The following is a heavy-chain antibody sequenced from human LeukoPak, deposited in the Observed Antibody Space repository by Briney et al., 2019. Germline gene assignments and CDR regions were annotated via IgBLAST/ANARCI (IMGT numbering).Heavy chain of an antibody. CDR1: GGSISSSSYY. D-gene: IGHD6-13*01. CDR2: IYYSGST. Sequence: KTSETLSLTCTVSGGSISSSSYYWGWIRQPPGKGLEWIGSIYYSGSTYYNPSLKSRVTMSVATSKNQFSLHLSSVTAADTAVYYCARSAFLVTAPGLYYFDYWGQGTLVAVSS. V-gene: IGHV4-39*07. CDR3: ARSAFLVTAPGLYYFDY. J-gene: IGHJ4*02.